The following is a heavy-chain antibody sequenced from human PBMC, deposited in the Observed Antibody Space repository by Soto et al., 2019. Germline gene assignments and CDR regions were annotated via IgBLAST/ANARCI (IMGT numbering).Heavy chain of an antibody. CDR2: ISWNSGSI. CDR3: AKDSDYIWGSYSYFHY. V-gene: IGHV3-9*01. J-gene: IGHJ4*02. Sequence: EVQLVESGGGLVQPGRSLRLSCAASRFSFDDYAMHWVRQAPGKGLEWVSGISWNSGSIDYADSVKGRFTISRDNAKNSLYLQMNSLRAEDTALYYCAKDSDYIWGSYSYFHYWGQGTLVIVSS. D-gene: IGHD3-16*01. CDR1: RFSFDDYA.